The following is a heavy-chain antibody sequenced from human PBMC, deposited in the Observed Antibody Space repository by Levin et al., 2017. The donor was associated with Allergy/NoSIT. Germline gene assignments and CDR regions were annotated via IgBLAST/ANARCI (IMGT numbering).Heavy chain of an antibody. D-gene: IGHD3-16*01. CDR2: VFPADSDT. Sequence: GESLKISCQGSGYSFAYSWIAWVRQMPGKGLEWMGIVFPADSDTRYSPSFQGQVSFSADKSTNTAYLQWSSLKASDTAMYFCARQGRSDYGYDYWGQGTLITVSS. CDR3: ARQGRSDYGYDY. V-gene: IGHV5-51*01. J-gene: IGHJ4*02. CDR1: GYSFAYSW.